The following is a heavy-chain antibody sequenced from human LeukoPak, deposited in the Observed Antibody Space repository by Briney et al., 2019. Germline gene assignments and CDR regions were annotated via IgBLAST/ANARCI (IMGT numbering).Heavy chain of an antibody. Sequence: GGSLRLSCAASGFTFSSYAMSWVRQAPGKGLEWVSAISGSGGSTYYADSVKGRFTISRDNSKNTLYLQMNSPRAEDTAVYYCAKDLDNVYYDSSGIFDYWGQGTLVTVSS. CDR2: ISGSGGST. CDR1: GFTFSSYA. V-gene: IGHV3-23*01. D-gene: IGHD3-22*01. CDR3: AKDLDNVYYDSSGIFDY. J-gene: IGHJ4*02.